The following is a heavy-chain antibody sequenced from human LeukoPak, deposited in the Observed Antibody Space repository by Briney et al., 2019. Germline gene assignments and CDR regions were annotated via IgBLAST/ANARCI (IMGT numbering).Heavy chain of an antibody. CDR1: GFTFSNCA. J-gene: IGHJ4*02. CDR3: AKGGSGDYGFDY. Sequence: GGSLRLSCAASGFTFSNCAMSWVRQAPEKGLEWVSGISGSGSSTYYADSVKGRFTISRDNSKNTLYLQMNSLRAEDTAVYYCAKGGSGDYGFDYWGQGTLVTVSS. D-gene: IGHD4-17*01. V-gene: IGHV3-23*01. CDR2: ISGSGSST.